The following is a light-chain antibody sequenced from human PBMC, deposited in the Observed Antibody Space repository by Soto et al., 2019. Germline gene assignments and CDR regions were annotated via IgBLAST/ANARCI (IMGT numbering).Light chain of an antibody. V-gene: IGLV2-23*02. CDR1: NNDVGSYNL. CDR3: SSYAGSNTFV. CDR2: EVS. Sequence: QSVLTQPASVSGSPGQSITISCIGTNNDVGSYNLVSWYQQHPGKAPKLMIFEVSKRPSGVSDRFSGSKSGDTASLTISGLQGEDEADYYCSSYAGSNTFVFGGGTKLTVL. J-gene: IGLJ2*01.